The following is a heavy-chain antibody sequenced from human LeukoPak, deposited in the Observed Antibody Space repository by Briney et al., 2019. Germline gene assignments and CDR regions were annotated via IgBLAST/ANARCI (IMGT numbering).Heavy chain of an antibody. Sequence: SGGSLRLSCVTSGLTFGDYGMSWVRQAPGKGLEWVSLIKSKAHGETIEDAASVKGRFTISRDDSKSTVYLQMNSLKTEDTAIYYCTTDYGGPKYWGQGTLVTVSS. CDR1: GLTFGDYG. CDR2: IKSKAHGETI. J-gene: IGHJ4*02. V-gene: IGHV3-49*04. D-gene: IGHD4-23*01. CDR3: TTDYGGPKY.